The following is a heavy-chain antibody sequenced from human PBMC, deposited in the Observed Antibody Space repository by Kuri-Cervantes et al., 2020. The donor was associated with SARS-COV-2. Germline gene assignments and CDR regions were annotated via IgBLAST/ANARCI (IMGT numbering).Heavy chain of an antibody. V-gene: IGHV4-39*01. D-gene: IGHD3-9*01. J-gene: IGHJ4*02. Sequence: GSLRLSCTVSGASISSGTYYWRWIRKSPGKGLECLGSFYESRHSYYSASLTIPLSLSVDTSKTQFSMKLPSVTAADTAICSCARQYAFDRFHKWGQGTQVTVSS. CDR2: FYESRHS. CDR3: ARQYAFDRFHK. CDR1: GASISSGTYY.